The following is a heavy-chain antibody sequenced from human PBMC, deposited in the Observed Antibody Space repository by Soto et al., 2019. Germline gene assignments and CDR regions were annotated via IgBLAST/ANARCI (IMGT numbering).Heavy chain of an antibody. J-gene: IGHJ4*02. CDR3: AREGAYYYDSSGYHSPYYFDY. D-gene: IGHD3-22*01. CDR1: GYSFTSYW. Sequence: GESLKISCKGSGYSFTSYWIGWVRQMPGKGLEWMGIIYPGDSDTRYSPSFQGQVTISADKSISTAYLQWSSLKASDTAMYYCAREGAYYYDSSGYHSPYYFDYWGQGTLVTVSS. V-gene: IGHV5-51*01. CDR2: IYPGDSDT.